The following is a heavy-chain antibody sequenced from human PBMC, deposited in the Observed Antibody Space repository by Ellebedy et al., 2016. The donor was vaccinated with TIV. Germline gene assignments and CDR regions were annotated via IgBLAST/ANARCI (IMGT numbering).Heavy chain of an antibody. V-gene: IGHV4-59*01. J-gene: IGHJ4*02. CDR2: IYYSGST. CDR1: GVSISSYY. Sequence: MPSETLTLTCTVSGVSISSYYWSWIRQPPGKGLEWIGYIYYSGSTNYNPSLKRRVTLSVDTSKNQFSLKLSCVTAADTAVYYCARGYSGDDLRFDYWGQGTLVTVSS. D-gene: IGHD5-12*01. CDR3: ARGYSGDDLRFDY.